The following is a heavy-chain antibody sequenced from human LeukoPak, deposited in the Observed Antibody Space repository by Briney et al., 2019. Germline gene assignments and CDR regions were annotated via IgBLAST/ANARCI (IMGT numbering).Heavy chain of an antibody. D-gene: IGHD2-15*01. Sequence: GASVKVSCKASGYTFTGYYIHWVRQAPGQGLEWMGWINPNSGGTNSAQKFQGRVTMTRDTSISIAYMELSRLQSDDTAVYYCGWSPNTFYLDYWGQGTLVTVSS. V-gene: IGHV1-2*02. J-gene: IGHJ4*02. CDR2: INPNSGGT. CDR3: GWSPNTFYLDY. CDR1: GYTFTGYY.